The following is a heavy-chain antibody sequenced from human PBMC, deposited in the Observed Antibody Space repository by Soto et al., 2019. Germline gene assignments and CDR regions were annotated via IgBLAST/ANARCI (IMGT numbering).Heavy chain of an antibody. Sequence: SETLSLTCAVYGGSFSSYYWSWIRQPPGKGLEWIGEINHSGSTNYNPSLKSRVTISVDTSKNQFSLKLSSVTAADTAVYYCARGPGILIVVVPAATDINWFDPWGQGTLVTVSS. V-gene: IGHV4-34*01. J-gene: IGHJ5*02. CDR2: INHSGST. CDR1: GGSFSSYY. CDR3: ARGPGILIVVVPAATDINWFDP. D-gene: IGHD2-2*01.